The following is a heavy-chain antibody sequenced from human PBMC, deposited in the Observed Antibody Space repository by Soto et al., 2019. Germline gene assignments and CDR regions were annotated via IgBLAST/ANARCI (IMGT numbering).Heavy chain of an antibody. CDR1: GGSISSYD. V-gene: IGHV4-59*08. J-gene: IGHJ4*02. CDR2: IYYSGST. Sequence: PSETLSLTCSVSGGSISSYDGSWIRQPPGKGLEWIGYIYYSGSTNYNPSLKSRVTISVDTSKNQFSLKLSSVTAADTAVYYCARGYSSSYFDYWGQGTLVTVSS. D-gene: IGHD6-13*01. CDR3: ARGYSSSYFDY.